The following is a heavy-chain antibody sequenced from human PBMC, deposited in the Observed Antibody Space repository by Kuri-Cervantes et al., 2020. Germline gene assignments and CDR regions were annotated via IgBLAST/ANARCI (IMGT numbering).Heavy chain of an antibody. CDR3: VRNVHY. CDR2: ISGSGGST. CDR1: GFTFSSYA. Sequence: GESLKISCAASGFTFSSYAMSWVRQAPGKGLEWVSAISGSGGSTYYADSVKGRLTISRDNSKNTLYLQMNSLRADDTALYYCVRNVHYWGLGTLVTVSS. V-gene: IGHV3-23*01. J-gene: IGHJ4*02. D-gene: IGHD2-8*01.